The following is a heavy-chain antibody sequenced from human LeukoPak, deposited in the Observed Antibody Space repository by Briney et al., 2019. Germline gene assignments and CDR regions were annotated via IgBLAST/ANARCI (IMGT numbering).Heavy chain of an antibody. J-gene: IGHJ4*02. CDR3: ARGYCSSTSCYWRY. V-gene: IGHV4-61*02. CDR2: SFTSGST. D-gene: IGHD2-2*01. Sequence: PSQTLSLTCTVSGGSISSGSYYWSWIRQPAGKGLEWIGRSFTSGSTNYNPSLKSRVTISVDTSKNQFYLKLSSVTAADTAVYYCARGYCSSTSCYWRYWGQGTLVTVSS. CDR1: GGSISSGSYY.